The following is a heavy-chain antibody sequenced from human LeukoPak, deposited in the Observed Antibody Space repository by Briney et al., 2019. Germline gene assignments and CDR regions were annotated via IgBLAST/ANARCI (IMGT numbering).Heavy chain of an antibody. D-gene: IGHD4-17*01. CDR2: MNPYSGDR. Sequence: ASVKVSCKTSGYTFTTYHINWVRQATGQGLEWLGWMNPYSGDRGYAQKSQGRLSITSDTSISTAYMELSSLRSDDTAVYFCARTTSLTASGYDYWGQGTLVTVSS. CDR1: GYTFTTYH. J-gene: IGHJ4*02. V-gene: IGHV1-8*03. CDR3: ARTTSLTASGYDY.